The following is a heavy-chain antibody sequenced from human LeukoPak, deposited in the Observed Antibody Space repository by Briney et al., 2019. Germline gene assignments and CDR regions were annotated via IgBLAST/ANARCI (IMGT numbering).Heavy chain of an antibody. V-gene: IGHV3-21*01. D-gene: IGHD2-2*01. CDR2: ISSSSSYI. CDR1: GFTFSSYS. J-gene: IGHJ3*02. CDR3: ARDGGYCSSTSCYGEDAFDI. Sequence: GGSLRLSCAASGFTFSSYSMNWVRQAPGKGLEWVSSISSSSSYIYYADSVKGRFTISRDNAKNSLYLQMNSLRAEDTAVYYCARDGGYCSSTSCYGEDAFDIWGQGTVVTVSS.